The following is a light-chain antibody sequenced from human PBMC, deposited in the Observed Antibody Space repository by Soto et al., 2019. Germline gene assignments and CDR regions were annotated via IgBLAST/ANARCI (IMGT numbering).Light chain of an antibody. V-gene: IGKV1-8*01. CDR2: AAS. J-gene: IGKJ1*01. CDR1: QGISSY. CDR3: QQYYSYPWT. Sequence: AIRMTQSPSSFSASTGDRVTITCRASQGISSYLAWYQQKPGKGPKLLIYAASTLQSGVPSRFSGSGSGTDFTLTISCLQSEDFATYYCQQYYSYPWTFGQGTKVEI.